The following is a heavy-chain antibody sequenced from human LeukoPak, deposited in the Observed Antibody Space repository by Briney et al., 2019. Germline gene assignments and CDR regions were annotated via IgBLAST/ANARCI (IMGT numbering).Heavy chain of an antibody. V-gene: IGHV1-18*01. CDR3: ARRAYGDYIDY. J-gene: IGHJ4*02. Sequence: ASVKVSCKASGYTFTNYGISWVRQAPGQGLEWMGWIGAYNGNTNYAQKVQGRVTMTTDTSTSTAYMELSSLRSEDTAVYYCARRAYGDYIDYWGQGTLVTVSS. D-gene: IGHD4-17*01. CDR1: GYTFTNYG. CDR2: IGAYNGNT.